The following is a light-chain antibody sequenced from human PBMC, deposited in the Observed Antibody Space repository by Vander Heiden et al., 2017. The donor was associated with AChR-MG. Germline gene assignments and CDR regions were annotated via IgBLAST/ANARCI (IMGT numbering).Light chain of an antibody. V-gene: IGKV3-11*01. CDR3: QRRSDWPKT. J-gene: IGKJ1*01. CDR2: DAS. Sequence: EIVLSQSPATLSLSTGERATLSCRASQSVNSYLAWYQQKPGRARRLLIFDASSRATSNPARFSGSVSGTDFTLTISSLEPEDFAVYYCQRRSDWPKTFGQGTKVEIK. CDR1: QSVNSY.